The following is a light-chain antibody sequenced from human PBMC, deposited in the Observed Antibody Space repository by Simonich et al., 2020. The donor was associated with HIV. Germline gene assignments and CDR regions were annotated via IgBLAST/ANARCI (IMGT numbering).Light chain of an antibody. J-gene: IGKJ1*01. CDR1: QSFLHSSNNQNN. CDR3: QQYYSTPTWT. V-gene: IGKV4-1*01. Sequence: DIVMTQSPDSLAVSLGERATINCNSSQSFLHSSNNQNNSAWYQQRPEQPPKLISYWESTRESGVPDRISGSGSGTDFTLTISSLQAEDVAVYYCQQYYSTPTWTFGQGTKVEIK. CDR2: WES.